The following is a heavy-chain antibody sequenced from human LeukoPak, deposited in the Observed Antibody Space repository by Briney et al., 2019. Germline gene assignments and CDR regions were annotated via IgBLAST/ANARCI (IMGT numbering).Heavy chain of an antibody. CDR3: ARDAGSSGWTRFDY. V-gene: IGHV1-2*02. J-gene: IGHJ4*02. CDR1: GYTFTRYG. D-gene: IGHD6-19*01. Sequence: ASVKVSCKASGYTFTRYGISWVRQAPGQGLEWMGWINPNSGGTNYARKFQGGFTMTRDTSISTAYMELSSLRSDDTAVYYCARDAGSSGWTRFDYWGQGTLVTVSS. CDR2: INPNSGGT.